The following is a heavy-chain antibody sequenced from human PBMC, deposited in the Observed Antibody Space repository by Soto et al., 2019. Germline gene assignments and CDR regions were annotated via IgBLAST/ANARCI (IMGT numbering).Heavy chain of an antibody. Sequence: SQTLSLTCAISGDSVSSNSAAWNWIRQSPSRGLEWLGRTYYRSKWYNDYAVSVKSRITINPDTSKNQFSLQLNSVTPEDTAVYYCARDPIGYCSGGSCYSWLRYFDYWGQGTLVTVSS. J-gene: IGHJ4*02. D-gene: IGHD2-15*01. CDR1: GDSVSSNSAA. CDR2: TYYRSKWYN. V-gene: IGHV6-1*01. CDR3: ARDPIGYCSGGSCYSWLRYFDY.